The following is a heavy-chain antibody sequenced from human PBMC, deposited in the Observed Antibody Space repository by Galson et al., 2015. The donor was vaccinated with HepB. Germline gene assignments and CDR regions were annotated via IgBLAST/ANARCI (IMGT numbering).Heavy chain of an antibody. V-gene: IGHV3-7*03. CDR3: ARGLAYDALFDY. J-gene: IGHJ4*02. CDR2: IKQDGSEK. D-gene: IGHD3-3*01. Sequence: PRLSCAASGFTFSSYWMSWVRQAPGKGLEWVANIKQDGSEKYYVDSVKGRFTISRDNAKNSLYLQMNSLRAEDTAVYYCARGLAYDALFDYWGQGTLVTVSS. CDR1: GFTFSSYW.